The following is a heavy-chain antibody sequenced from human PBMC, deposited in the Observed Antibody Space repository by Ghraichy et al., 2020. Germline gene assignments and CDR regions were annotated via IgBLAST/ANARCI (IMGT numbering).Heavy chain of an antibody. CDR3: ARDRRSGDTFDI. D-gene: IGHD3-10*01. Sequence: ASVKVSCKASGYTFSTYNMNWVRQAPGQGLEWMGIINPSGGSTKYAQKFQGRVTMTRDTSTTTVYMELSSLRSEDTAVYYCARDRRSGDTFDIWGQGTKVIVSS. V-gene: IGHV1-46*01. CDR1: GYTFSTYN. CDR2: INPSGGST. J-gene: IGHJ3*02.